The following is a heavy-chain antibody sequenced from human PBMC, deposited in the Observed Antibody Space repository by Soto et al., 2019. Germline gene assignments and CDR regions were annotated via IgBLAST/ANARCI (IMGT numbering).Heavy chain of an antibody. CDR1: GFSFSTYG. V-gene: IGHV3-30*18. J-gene: IGHJ3*02. CDR3: AKTANGWFSAFDI. D-gene: IGHD6-19*01. CDR2: ISNDGSNK. Sequence: GGSLRLSCAASGFSFSTYGMHWVRQAPGKGLEWVAFISNDGSNKYYADSVKGRFTFSRDNSKNTLYLQMNSLRAEDTAVYYCAKTANGWFSAFDIWGQGTMVTVSS.